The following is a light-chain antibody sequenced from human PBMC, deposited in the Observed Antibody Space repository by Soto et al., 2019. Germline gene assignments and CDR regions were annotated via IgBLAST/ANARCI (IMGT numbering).Light chain of an antibody. CDR1: QSVSSD. J-gene: IGKJ4*01. Sequence: IVLPQSPATLSLSPGERATLSCRASQSVSSDLAWYQQKPGQAPRLLFYDASNTDTGIPARFNGSGSGTDVYLDLSSLEPEDFAVYYCQQQDSGPITCGGGTKVEIK. V-gene: IGKV3-11*01. CDR3: QQQDSGPIT. CDR2: DAS.